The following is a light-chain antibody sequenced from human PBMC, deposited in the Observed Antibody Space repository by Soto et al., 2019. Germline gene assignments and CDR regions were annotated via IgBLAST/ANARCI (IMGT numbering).Light chain of an antibody. CDR3: QSDDSLRSGSI. CDR2: GNS. J-gene: IGLJ2*01. CDR1: SSNIGAGYD. Sequence: QAVLTQPPSVSGAPGQRVTISCTGSSSNIGAGYDVHWYQQLPGTAPKLLIYGNSNRPSGVPDRFSGSKSGTSASLAITGLQAEDEDYYYCQSDDSLRSGSIFGGGTKLTVL. V-gene: IGLV1-40*01.